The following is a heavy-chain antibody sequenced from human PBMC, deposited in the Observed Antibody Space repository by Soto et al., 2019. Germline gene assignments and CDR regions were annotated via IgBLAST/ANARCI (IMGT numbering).Heavy chain of an antibody. CDR3: VRTSLVVAAATREDY. V-gene: IGHV3-74*01. J-gene: IGHJ4*02. CDR2: INSDGSST. Sequence: EVQLVESGGGLVQPGGSLRLSCAASGFTFSSYWMQWVRQAPGKGLVWVSRINSDGSSTSYADSVKGRFTISRDNAKNTLYLQMNRLRAEDTAVYYCVRTSLVVAAATREDYWGQGTLVTVSS. CDR1: GFTFSSYW. D-gene: IGHD2-15*01.